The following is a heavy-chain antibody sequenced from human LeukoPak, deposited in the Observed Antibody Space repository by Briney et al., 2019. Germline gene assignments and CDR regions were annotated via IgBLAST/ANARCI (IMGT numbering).Heavy chain of an antibody. V-gene: IGHV1-46*03. Sequence: VASVKVSCKASGYTFTSYYTHWARQAPGQGLEWMGIINPSGGSTSYAQKFHGRVTMTRDTSTSTVYMELSSLRSEDTAVYYCARGSAKQLGPFSYWGQGTLVTVSS. CDR2: INPSGGST. CDR1: GYTFTSYY. CDR3: ARGSAKQLGPFSY. J-gene: IGHJ4*02. D-gene: IGHD6-13*01.